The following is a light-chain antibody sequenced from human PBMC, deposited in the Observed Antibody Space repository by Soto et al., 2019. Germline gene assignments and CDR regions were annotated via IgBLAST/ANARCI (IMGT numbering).Light chain of an antibody. CDR1: SSDIGSYNY. J-gene: IGLJ2*01. Sequence: QTVVTQPASVSGSPGQSITISCIGTSSDIGSYNYVSWYQQHPGKAPKLMIYDVNNRPSGVSNRFSGSKSGNTASLTISGLQPEDEADYYCSSFTSSSTLLFGGGTKLTVL. CDR2: DVN. CDR3: SSFTSSSTLL. V-gene: IGLV2-14*01.